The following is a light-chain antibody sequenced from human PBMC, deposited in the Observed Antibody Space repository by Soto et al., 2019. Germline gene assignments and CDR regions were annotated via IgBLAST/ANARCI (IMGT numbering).Light chain of an antibody. Sequence: EIVLTQSPGTVSLSPGERATLSCRASQSVSTNYLAWYQQIPGQAPRLLIYRTSTRATGIPVRFSGGGSGTDFTLTISRLAPEDFAVYYCQQYGTSPQTFGQGPKVEIK. CDR2: RTS. CDR3: QQYGTSPQT. J-gene: IGKJ1*01. V-gene: IGKV3-20*01. CDR1: QSVSTNY.